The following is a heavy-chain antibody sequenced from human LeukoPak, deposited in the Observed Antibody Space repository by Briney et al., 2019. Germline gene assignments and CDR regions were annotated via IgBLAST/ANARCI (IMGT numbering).Heavy chain of an antibody. J-gene: IGHJ3*02. V-gene: IGHV4-39*06. CDR2: IYYGGNT. Sequence: PSETLSLTCTVSGGSIRSSSYYWGWIRQPPGKGLEWIGSIYYGGNTYYNPSLKSRVTISVDTSKNQFPLKLSSVTAADTAVYYCARSIGAFDIWGQGTMVTVSS. CDR3: ARSIGAFDI. D-gene: IGHD6-6*01. CDR1: GGSIRSSSYY.